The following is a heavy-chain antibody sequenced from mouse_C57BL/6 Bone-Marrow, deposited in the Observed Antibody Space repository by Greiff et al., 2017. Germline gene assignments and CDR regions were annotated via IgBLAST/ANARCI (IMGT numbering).Heavy chain of an antibody. CDR1: GYTFTSYG. Sequence: QVQLQQSGAELARPGASVKLSCKASGYTFTSYGISWVKQRTGQGLEWIGEIYPRSGNTYYNEKFKGKATLTADKSSSTAYMELRSLTSEDSAVYFCARKMGLRHDYWGQGTTLTVPS. J-gene: IGHJ2*01. D-gene: IGHD2-4*01. CDR3: ARKMGLRHDY. CDR2: IYPRSGNT. V-gene: IGHV1-81*01.